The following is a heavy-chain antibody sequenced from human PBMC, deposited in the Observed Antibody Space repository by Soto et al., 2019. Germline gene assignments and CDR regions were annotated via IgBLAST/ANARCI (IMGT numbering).Heavy chain of an antibody. CDR2: ITGSSGRT. D-gene: IGHD2-2*01. CDR1: GFTFSNYA. Sequence: EVHLLEFGGGLVQPGGSLRLSCAASGFTFSNYAMNWVRQAPGKGLEWVSGITGSSGRTFYADSVKGRFTISRHNSKNTVYLQMNTVRADDTAVYYCAKEYTSISRGSFDYWGQGALVTISS. CDR3: AKEYTSISRGSFDY. V-gene: IGHV3-23*01. J-gene: IGHJ4*02.